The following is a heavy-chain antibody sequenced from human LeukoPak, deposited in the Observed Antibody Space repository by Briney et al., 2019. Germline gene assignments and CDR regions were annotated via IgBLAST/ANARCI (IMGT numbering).Heavy chain of an antibody. Sequence: GGSLRLPCAASGFTFSSYSMNWVRQAPRKGLEWVSSISSSSSYIYYADSVKGRFTISRDNAKNSLYLQMNSLRAEDTAVYYCARPITIFGVVGDDYWGQGTLVTVSS. CDR2: ISSSSSYI. J-gene: IGHJ4*02. D-gene: IGHD3-3*01. CDR3: ARPITIFGVVGDDY. V-gene: IGHV3-21*01. CDR1: GFTFSSYS.